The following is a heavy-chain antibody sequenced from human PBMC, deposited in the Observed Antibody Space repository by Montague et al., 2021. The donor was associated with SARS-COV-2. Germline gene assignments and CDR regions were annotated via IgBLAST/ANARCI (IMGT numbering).Heavy chain of an antibody. J-gene: IGHJ4*02. V-gene: IGHV2-70*01. CDR1: GFSLSTSGMC. CDR3: ARMMYDILTGYYIGFDY. Sequence: PALVKPTQTLTLTCTFSGFSLSTSGMCVSWIRQPPGKALEWLALIDWDDDKYYSTSLKTRLTISKDTSKNQVVLTMTNMDPVDTATYYCARMMYDILTGYYIGFDYWGRGTLVTVSS. D-gene: IGHD3-9*01. CDR2: IDWDDDK.